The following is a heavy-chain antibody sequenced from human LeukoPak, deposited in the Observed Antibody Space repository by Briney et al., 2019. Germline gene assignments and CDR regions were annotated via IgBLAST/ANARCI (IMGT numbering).Heavy chain of an antibody. V-gene: IGHV5-51*01. J-gene: IGHJ5*02. Sequence: GESLKISCKGSGYSFTSYWIGWVLQMPGKGLEWMGIIYPGDSDTRYSPSFQGQVTISADKSISTAYLQWSSLKASDTAMYYCARLSIAAAGTFFPNWFDPWGQGTLVTVSS. CDR3: ARLSIAAAGTFFPNWFDP. D-gene: IGHD6-13*01. CDR1: GYSFTSYW. CDR2: IYPGDSDT.